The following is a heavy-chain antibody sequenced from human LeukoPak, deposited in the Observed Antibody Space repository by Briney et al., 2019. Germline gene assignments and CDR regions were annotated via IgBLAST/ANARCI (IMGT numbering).Heavy chain of an antibody. V-gene: IGHV3-33*01. CDR2: IWYDASNT. CDR1: GFTFSSSG. J-gene: IGHJ6*02. Sequence: PGGSLRLSCAASGFTFSSSGMHWVRQPPGKGLEWVAEIWYDASNTYYADAVKGRFTISRDNAKNSLYLQMNSLRDEDTAVYYCAREGFPDVWGQGTTVTVSS. D-gene: IGHD2-21*01. CDR3: AREGFPDV.